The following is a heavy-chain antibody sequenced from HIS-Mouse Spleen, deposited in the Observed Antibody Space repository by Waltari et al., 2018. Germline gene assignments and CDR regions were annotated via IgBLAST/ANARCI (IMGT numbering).Heavy chain of an antibody. D-gene: IGHD6-13*01. Sequence: QLQLQESGPGLVKPSETLSLTCTVSGGSISSSSYYWGWIRQPPGKGLGWIGSIYSSGSTYYNPSLKIRVTISVDTSKNQFSLKLSSVTAADTAVYYCAREIPYSSSWYDWYFDLWGRGTLVTVSS. J-gene: IGHJ2*01. V-gene: IGHV4-39*07. CDR2: IYSSGST. CDR3: AREIPYSSSWYDWYFDL. CDR1: GGSISSSSYY.